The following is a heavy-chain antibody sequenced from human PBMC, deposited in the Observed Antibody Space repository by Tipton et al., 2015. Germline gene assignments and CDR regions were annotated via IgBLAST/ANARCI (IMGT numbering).Heavy chain of an antibody. Sequence: SLRLSCSAAGFTLNRYAMNWVRQAPGEGLEYVSAISSNGYNTYYADSVKGRFTISRDNSKKTVYLQMNNLRAEDTAVYYCARDTREYYYASGSYLPWGQETLVTVSS. D-gene: IGHD3-10*01. V-gene: IGHV3-64*04. CDR2: ISSNGYNT. J-gene: IGHJ5*02. CDR1: GFTLNRYA. CDR3: ARDTREYYYASGSYLP.